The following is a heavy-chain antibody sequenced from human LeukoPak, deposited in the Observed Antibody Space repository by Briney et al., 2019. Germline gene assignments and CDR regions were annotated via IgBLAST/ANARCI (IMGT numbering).Heavy chain of an antibody. V-gene: IGHV3-48*01. CDR3: ARGPKTSFDY. CDR1: ALTFSDYN. Sequence: GGSLRLSCAASALTFSDYNMNWVRQAPGKGLEWISYISSNGSTIYYAASVKGRFTISRDSAKNSLYLQMNGLRAEDTAIYYCARGPKTSFDYWGQGTLVTVSS. CDR2: ISSNGSTI. J-gene: IGHJ4*02.